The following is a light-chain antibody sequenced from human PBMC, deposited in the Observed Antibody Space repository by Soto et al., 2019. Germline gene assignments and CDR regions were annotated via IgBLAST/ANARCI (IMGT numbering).Light chain of an antibody. Sequence: EIVLTQSPATLSLCPGEGATLSCRASQSVSSDYVAWYQHKPGQTPRLLIYDTSTRATGVPTRFSGSRSGAEFTITINSLQSEDFAVYYCQPYNNWPLTFGGGTKV. V-gene: IGKV3-15*01. J-gene: IGKJ4*01. CDR1: QSVSSD. CDR2: DTS. CDR3: QPYNNWPLT.